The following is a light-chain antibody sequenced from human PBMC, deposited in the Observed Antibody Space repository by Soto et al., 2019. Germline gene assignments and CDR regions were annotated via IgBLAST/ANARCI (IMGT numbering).Light chain of an antibody. Sequence: EIGMTQSPATLSVSPGERATLSCRASESVSSNLAWYQQKPGQAPRLLIYGASTMATGIPARFSGSGSGTEFTLTISSLQSEDFALYYCQQYNNWLTFGGGTKVEIK. CDR1: ESVSSN. CDR3: QQYNNWLT. J-gene: IGKJ4*01. CDR2: GAS. V-gene: IGKV3-15*01.